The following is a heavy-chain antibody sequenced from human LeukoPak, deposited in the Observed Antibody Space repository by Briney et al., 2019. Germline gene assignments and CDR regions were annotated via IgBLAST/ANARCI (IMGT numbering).Heavy chain of an antibody. V-gene: IGHV3-74*01. J-gene: IGHJ5*02. D-gene: IGHD6-19*01. CDR1: GFTFSSYA. Sequence: GGSLRLSCAASGFTFSSYAMSWVRQAPGKGLVWVSRINSDGSSTSYADSVKGRFTISRDNAKNTLYLQMNSLRAEDTAVYYCARSIQKQWLTPRYWFDPWGQGTLVTVSS. CDR3: ARSIQKQWLTPRYWFDP. CDR2: INSDGSST.